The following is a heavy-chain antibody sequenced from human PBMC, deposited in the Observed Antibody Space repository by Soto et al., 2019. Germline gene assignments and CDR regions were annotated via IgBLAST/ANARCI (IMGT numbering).Heavy chain of an antibody. CDR1: GFTFINYA. V-gene: IGHV3-23*01. Sequence: EVQLLESGGGLVQPGGSLRLSCVGSGFTFINYAMNWVRQTPGKGLEWVSGISGGGDRTFDADSVKGRFTISRDNSKNTVNLQMNSLRADDTAVYYSARKALGSTSRPDWWYFDLWGRGTLVTVSS. CDR2: ISGGGDRT. J-gene: IGHJ2*01. D-gene: IGHD2-2*01. CDR3: ARKALGSTSRPDWWYFDL.